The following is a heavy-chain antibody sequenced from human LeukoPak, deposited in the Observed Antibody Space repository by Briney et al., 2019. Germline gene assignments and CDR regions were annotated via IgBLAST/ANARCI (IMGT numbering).Heavy chain of an antibody. D-gene: IGHD5-24*01. Sequence: SETLSLTCAVSGGSISSSDWWSWVRQPPGKGLEWIGEIYHSGSTNYNPSLKSRVTISVDTSKNQFSLKLSSVTAADTAVYYCARVDGYNYDYWGQGTLVTVSS. CDR3: ARVDGYNYDY. J-gene: IGHJ4*02. V-gene: IGHV4-4*02. CDR2: IYHSGST. CDR1: GGSISSSDW.